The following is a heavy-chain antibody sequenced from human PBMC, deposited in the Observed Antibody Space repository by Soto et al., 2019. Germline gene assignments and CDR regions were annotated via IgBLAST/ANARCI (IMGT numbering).Heavy chain of an antibody. CDR3: ARDQLDYNDNSGTPLNAFDR. CDR1: GYTFTNYY. Sequence: ASVKVSCKASGYTFTNYYMHWVRQAPGQGLEWMGMINPRGGRTTYPQKFQGRVTITTDTSTSTVYMELNSLRSEDTAVYYCARDQLDYNDNSGTPLNAFDRWGQGTMVNVSS. J-gene: IGHJ3*02. V-gene: IGHV1-46*01. D-gene: IGHD3-22*01. CDR2: INPRGGRT.